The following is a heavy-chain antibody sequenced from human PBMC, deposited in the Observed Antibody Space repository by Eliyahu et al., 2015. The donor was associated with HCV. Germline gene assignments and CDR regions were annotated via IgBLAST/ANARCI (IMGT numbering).Heavy chain of an antibody. CDR2: ISSSGSXI. Sequence: EVQLVESXGGLVQPGGSLRLSXXASGXTFSSYEMNWXRQAPGKGLEWVSYISSSGSXIYYAXSVKGRFTISRDNAKNSLYLQMNSLRAEDTAVYYCARVHRQLWSHYFDYWGQGTLVTVSS. J-gene: IGHJ4*02. V-gene: IGHV3-48*03. D-gene: IGHD5-18*01. CDR3: ARVHRQLWSHYFDY. CDR1: GXTFSSYE.